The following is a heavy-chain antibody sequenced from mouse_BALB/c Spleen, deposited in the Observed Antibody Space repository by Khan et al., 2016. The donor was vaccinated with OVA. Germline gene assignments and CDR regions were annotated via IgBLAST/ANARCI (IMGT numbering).Heavy chain of an antibody. CDR1: GFTFSGFG. CDR3: ARSDYYGVAY. V-gene: IGHV5-17*02. CDR2: ISSGSSTI. Sequence: VELVESGGGLVQPGGSRKLSCAASGFTFSGFGMHWVRQAPEKGLEWVAYISSGSSTIYYADTLKGRFTISRDNPKNTLFLQMTSLRSEDTAMYYGARSDYYGVAYWGQGTLVTVSA. J-gene: IGHJ3*01. D-gene: IGHD1-1*01.